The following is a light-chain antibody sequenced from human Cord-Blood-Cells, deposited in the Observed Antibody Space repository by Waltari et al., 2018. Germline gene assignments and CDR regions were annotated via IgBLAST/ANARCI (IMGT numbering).Light chain of an antibody. CDR2: GAS. CDR1: QSVSSSY. CDR3: QQYGSSPPIT. J-gene: IGKJ3*01. V-gene: IGKV3-20*01. Sequence: EIVLTQSPGTLSLSPGERATLYCRASQSVSSSYLAWYQQKPGQAPRLLIYGASSRATGIPDRFSGSGSETDFTLTISRLEPEDFAVYYCQQYGSSPPITFGPGTKVDIK.